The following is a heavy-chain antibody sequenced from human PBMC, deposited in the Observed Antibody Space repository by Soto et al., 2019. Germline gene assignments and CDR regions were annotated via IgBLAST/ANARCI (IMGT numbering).Heavy chain of an antibody. CDR3: ARDLYGITISPGGVDY. V-gene: IGHV1-46*01. CDR2: INPSGGST. J-gene: IGHJ4*02. Sequence: ASVKVYCKASGYTFTSYYMHWVRQAPGQGLEWMGIINPSGGSTSYAQKFQGRVTMTRDTSTSTVYMELSSLRSEDTAVYYCARDLYGITISPGGVDYWGQGTLVTVSS. CDR1: GYTFTSYY. D-gene: IGHD3-3*01.